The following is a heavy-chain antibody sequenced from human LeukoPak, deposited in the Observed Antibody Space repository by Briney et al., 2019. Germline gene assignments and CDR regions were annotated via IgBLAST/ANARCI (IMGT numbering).Heavy chain of an antibody. D-gene: IGHD3-10*01. CDR1: AFTFSSYW. CDR2: IKEDGSDK. J-gene: IGHJ4*02. V-gene: IGHV3-7*05. Sequence: GGSLRLSCSASAFTFSSYWMTWVRQAPGKGLEWVATIKEDGSDKYYVDSVRGRFTISRDNAENSLYLQVNSLRAEDTALYYCVRDGIRDIPGIITIRYDYWGQGTLVTVSS. CDR3: VRDGIRDIPGIITIRYDY.